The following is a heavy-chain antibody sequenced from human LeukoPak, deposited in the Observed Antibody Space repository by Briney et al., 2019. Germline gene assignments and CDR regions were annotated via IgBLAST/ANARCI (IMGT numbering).Heavy chain of an antibody. CDR3: ARLRLDDFWSGYYGAHYFDY. D-gene: IGHD3-3*01. V-gene: IGHV4-39*01. J-gene: IGHJ4*02. CDR1: GGSISSSSYY. Sequence: SETLSLTCTVSGGSISSSSYYWGWIRQPPGKGLEGIGSIYYIGSTYYNPSLKSRVTISVDTSKNQFSLKLSSVTAADTAVYYCARLRLDDFWSGYYGAHYFDYWGQGTLVTVSS. CDR2: IYYIGST.